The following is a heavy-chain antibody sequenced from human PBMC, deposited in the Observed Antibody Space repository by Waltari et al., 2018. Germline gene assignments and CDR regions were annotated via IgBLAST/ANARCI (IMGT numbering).Heavy chain of an antibody. CDR3: ARRGHSSYYYYYMDV. V-gene: IGHV4-34*01. CDR2: INPRGST. CDR1: VLTFSNNS. Sequence: QVQLQQWGAGLSKPSETLSLTCAVYVLTFSNNSWSWILQPPGKGLEWMGEINPRGSTNYNPSLKSRVTISGDTSKNQFSLELSSVSAADTAVYYCARRGHSSYYYYYMDVWGKGTTVTVSS. D-gene: IGHD5-18*01. J-gene: IGHJ6*03.